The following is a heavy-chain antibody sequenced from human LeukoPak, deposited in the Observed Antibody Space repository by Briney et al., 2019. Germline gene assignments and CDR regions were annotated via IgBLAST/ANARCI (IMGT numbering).Heavy chain of an antibody. CDR1: GGSISSGSYY. Sequence: SQTLSLTCTVSGGSISSGSYYWSWIRQPAGKGLEWIGRIYTSGSTNCNPSLKSRVTISVDTSKNQFSLKLSSVTAADTAVYYCARPGQWFGEIDPWGQGTLVTVSS. J-gene: IGHJ5*02. CDR2: IYTSGST. D-gene: IGHD3-10*01. CDR3: ARPGQWFGEIDP. V-gene: IGHV4-61*02.